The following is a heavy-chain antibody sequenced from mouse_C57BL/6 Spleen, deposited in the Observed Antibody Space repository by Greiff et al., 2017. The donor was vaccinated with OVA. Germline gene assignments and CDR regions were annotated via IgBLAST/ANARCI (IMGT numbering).Heavy chain of an antibody. J-gene: IGHJ2*01. CDR1: GYTFTSYT. D-gene: IGHD5-1*01. CDR3: ASYLYYFDY. Sequence: VQLQQSGAELARPGASVKMSCKASGYTFTSYTIHWVKQRPGQGLEWIGYINPSSGYNKYNQKFKDKATLTADKSSSTAYMQLSSLTSEDSAVYYCASYLYYFDYWGQGTTLTVSS. V-gene: IGHV1-4*01. CDR2: INPSSGYN.